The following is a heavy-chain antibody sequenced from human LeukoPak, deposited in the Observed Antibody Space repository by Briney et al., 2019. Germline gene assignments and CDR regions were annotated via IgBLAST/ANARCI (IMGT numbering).Heavy chain of an antibody. CDR1: GYTFTGYY. D-gene: IGHD5-24*01. J-gene: IGHJ3*02. V-gene: IGHV1-2*02. CDR3: AGRDGYRQKGLGAFDI. Sequence: GASVKVSCKASGYTFTGYYIHWVRQAPGQGLEWMGWINPNSGGTKSAQKFQGRVTMTRDTSISTAYMELSRLRSDDTAVYYCAGRDGYRQKGLGAFDIWGQGTMVTVSS. CDR2: INPNSGGT.